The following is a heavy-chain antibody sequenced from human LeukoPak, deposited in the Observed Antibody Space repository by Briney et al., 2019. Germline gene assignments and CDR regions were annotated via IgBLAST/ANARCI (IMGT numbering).Heavy chain of an antibody. CDR2: IYYTGST. D-gene: IGHD3-22*01. V-gene: IGHV4-39*01. J-gene: IGHJ4*02. CDR1: GDSIRSSNYY. Sequence: SETLSLTCTVSGDSIRSSNYYWAWIRQPPGKGLEWIGCIYYTGSTYYNPSLKSRVTISVDTSNNQFSLMRSSVTAADTAVYYCARPYYYDSSGYYSYYFDYWGQGTLVTVSS. CDR3: ARPYYYDSSGYYSYYFDY.